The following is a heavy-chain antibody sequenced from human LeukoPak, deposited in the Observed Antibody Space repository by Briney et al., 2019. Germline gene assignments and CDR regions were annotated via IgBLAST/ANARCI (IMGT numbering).Heavy chain of an antibody. CDR2: ISGSGGST. J-gene: IGHJ4*02. V-gene: IGHV3-23*01. Sequence: HAGGSLRLSCAASGFTFSSYAMSWVRQAPGKGLEWVSAISGSGGSTYYADSVKGRFTISRDNSKNTLYLQMNSLRAEDTAVYYCASLDFWSGYYPLDYWGQGTLVTVSS. CDR3: ASLDFWSGYYPLDY. D-gene: IGHD3-3*01. CDR1: GFTFSSYA.